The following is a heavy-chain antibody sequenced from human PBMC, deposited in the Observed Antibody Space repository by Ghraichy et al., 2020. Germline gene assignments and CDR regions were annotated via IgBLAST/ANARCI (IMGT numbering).Heavy chain of an antibody. Sequence: GGSLRLSCTASGFTFGDYAMSWVRQAPGKGLEWVGFIRSKAYGGTTEYAASVKGRFTISRDDSKSIAYLQMNSLKTEDTAVYYCTRDEPGYSSGWFPSWYYYYYYGMDVWGQGTTVTVSS. V-gene: IGHV3-49*04. D-gene: IGHD6-19*01. CDR2: IRSKAYGGTT. CDR3: TRDEPGYSSGWFPSWYYYYYYGMDV. CDR1: GFTFGDYA. J-gene: IGHJ6*02.